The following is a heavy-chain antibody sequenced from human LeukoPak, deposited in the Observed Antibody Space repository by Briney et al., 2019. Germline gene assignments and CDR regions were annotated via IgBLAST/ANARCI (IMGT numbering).Heavy chain of an antibody. CDR1: GGSINTYY. CDR3: ARLGLGDEACWFDP. J-gene: IGHJ5*02. V-gene: IGHV4-59*01. D-gene: IGHD3-10*01. CDR2: VYYSGRT. Sequence: SEPLSLTCTVSGGSINTYYWRWLRQPPGKGLEWIGFVYYSGRTRYNPSLKRRVTISVDTSKSQLSQRLSSVTAAATAMYYCARLGLGDEACWFDPWGQGTLVTVSS.